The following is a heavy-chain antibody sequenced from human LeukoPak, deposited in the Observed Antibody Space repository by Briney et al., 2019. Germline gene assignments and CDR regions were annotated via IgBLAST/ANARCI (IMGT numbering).Heavy chain of an antibody. CDR2: ISSSSSYI. CDR3: AVDQWLVRDYYYGMDV. D-gene: IGHD6-19*01. J-gene: IGHJ6*02. CDR1: GFTFSSYS. V-gene: IGHV3-21*01. Sequence: GGSLRLSCAASGFTFSSYSMNWVRQAPGKGLEWVPSISSSSSYIYYADSVKGRFTISRDNAKNSLYLQMNSLRAEDTAVYYCAVDQWLVRDYYYGMDVWGQGTTVTVSS.